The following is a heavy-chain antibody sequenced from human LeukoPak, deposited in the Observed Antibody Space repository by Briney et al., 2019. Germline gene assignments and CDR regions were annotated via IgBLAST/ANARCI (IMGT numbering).Heavy chain of an antibody. D-gene: IGHD5-18*01. Sequence: GGSLRLSCAASGFTFSNYIMSWVRQAPGKGLEWVSAISGSGDRTAYADSVKGRFTISIDNSKETLYLQLNSLRAEDTAIYYCVKKVEGYSYGPFGYWGQGTLVTVSS. J-gene: IGHJ4*02. V-gene: IGHV3-23*01. CDR3: VKKVEGYSYGPFGY. CDR2: ISGSGDRT. CDR1: GFTFSNYI.